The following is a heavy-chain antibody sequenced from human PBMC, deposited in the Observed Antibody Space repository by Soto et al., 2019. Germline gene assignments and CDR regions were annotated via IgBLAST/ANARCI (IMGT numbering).Heavy chain of an antibody. Sequence: PGGSLRLSCAASGFTFSSYGMHWVRQAPGKGLEWVAVIWYDGSNKYYADSVKGRFTISRDNSKNTLYLQMNSLRAEDTVVYYCARYATTRYYYYMDVWGKGTTVTVSS. J-gene: IGHJ6*03. CDR3: ARYATTRYYYYMDV. CDR2: IWYDGSNK. D-gene: IGHD4-17*01. CDR1: GFTFSSYG. V-gene: IGHV3-33*01.